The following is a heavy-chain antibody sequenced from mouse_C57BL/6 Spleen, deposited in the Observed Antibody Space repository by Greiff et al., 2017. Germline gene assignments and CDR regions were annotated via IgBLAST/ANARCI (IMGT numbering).Heavy chain of an antibody. Sequence: VQLQQPGAELVKPGASVKVSCKASGYTFTSYWMHWVKQRPGQGLEWIGRIHPSDSDTNYNQKFKGKATLTVDKSSSTAYMQLSSLTSEVSAVYYCARGEDYYGSSPAWFAYWGQGTLVTVSA. D-gene: IGHD1-1*01. V-gene: IGHV1-74*01. CDR3: ARGEDYYGSSPAWFAY. CDR2: IHPSDSDT. J-gene: IGHJ3*01. CDR1: GYTFTSYW.